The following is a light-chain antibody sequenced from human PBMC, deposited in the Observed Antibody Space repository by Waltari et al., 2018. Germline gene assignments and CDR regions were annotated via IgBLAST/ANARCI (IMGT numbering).Light chain of an antibody. CDR2: LDT. CDR1: QLGDKS. J-gene: IGLJ1*01. Sequence: SYELTQPPSVSVSPGQTASITCSGDQLGDKSACWYQPKPGQSPVLVIYLDTKRPSAIPERFSGSKSGNTATLTISGTQTMDEADYYCQAWDSSTYVFGTGTKVTVL. V-gene: IGLV3-1*01. CDR3: QAWDSSTYV.